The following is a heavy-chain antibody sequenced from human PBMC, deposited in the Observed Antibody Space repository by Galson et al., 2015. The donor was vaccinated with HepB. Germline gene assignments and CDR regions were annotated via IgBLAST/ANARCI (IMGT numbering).Heavy chain of an antibody. CDR1: GFTFNNYA. D-gene: IGHD2-8*01. CDR3: AKDSHFCTNGLCYGY. V-gene: IGHV3-23*01. Sequence: SLRLSCAASGFTFNNYAMSWVRQAPGKGLEWVSAISGSGDTTYHADSVKGRFTISRDNSKNTLYLQMNSLRAEDTAVYYCAKDSHFCTNGLCYGYWGQGTLVTVSS. CDR2: ISGSGDTT. J-gene: IGHJ4*02.